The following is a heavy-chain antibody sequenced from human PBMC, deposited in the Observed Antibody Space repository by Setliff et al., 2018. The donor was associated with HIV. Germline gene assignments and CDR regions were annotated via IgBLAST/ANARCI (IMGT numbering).Heavy chain of an antibody. CDR3: VSDRDKISWYYF. D-gene: IGHD6-13*01. Sequence: PSETLSLTCAVYGGSFSSYYWIWIRQPPGKGLEWIGSIHHSGNTYYNPSLKSRVTMSLDASKNQFSLKLSSVTAADTALYYCVSDRDKISWYYFWGQGTLVTVSS. V-gene: IGHV4-34*01. CDR2: IHHSGNT. CDR1: GGSFSSYY. J-gene: IGHJ4*02.